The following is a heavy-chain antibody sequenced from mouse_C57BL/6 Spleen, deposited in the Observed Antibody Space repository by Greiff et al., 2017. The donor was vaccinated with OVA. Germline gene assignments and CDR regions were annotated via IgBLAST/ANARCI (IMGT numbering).Heavy chain of an antibody. CDR1: GYTFTSYW. Sequence: VQLQQPGAELVRPGSSVKLSCKASGYTFTSYWMEWVKQRPGQGLEWIGNIYPSDSETHYNQKFKDKATLTVDKSSSTAYMQLSSLTSEDSADYYGARSGGSKGGDYWGQGTTLTVSS. D-gene: IGHD1-3*01. CDR2: IYPSDSET. CDR3: ARSGGSKGGDY. V-gene: IGHV1-61*01. J-gene: IGHJ2*01.